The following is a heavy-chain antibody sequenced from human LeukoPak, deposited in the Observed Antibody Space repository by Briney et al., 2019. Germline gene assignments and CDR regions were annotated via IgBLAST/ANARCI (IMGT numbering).Heavy chain of an antibody. V-gene: IGHV3-53*01. CDR3: AKQHYYDSSGLTGY. CDR1: GFTVSSNY. D-gene: IGHD3-22*01. Sequence: PGGSLRLSCAASGFTVSSNYMSWVRQAPGKGLEWVSVIYSGGSTYYADSVKGRFTISRDNSKNTLYLQMNSLRAEDTAVYYCAKQHYYDSSGLTGYWGQGTLVTVSS. CDR2: IYSGGST. J-gene: IGHJ4*02.